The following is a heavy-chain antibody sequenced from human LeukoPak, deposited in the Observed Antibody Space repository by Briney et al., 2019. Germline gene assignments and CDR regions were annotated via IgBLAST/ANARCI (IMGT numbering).Heavy chain of an antibody. CDR3: ASGDYGEYGY. V-gene: IGHV3-72*01. Sequence: GGSLRLSCAASGFTFSDHYMDWVRQAPGKGLEWVGRTRNKANSYTTEYAASVKGRFTISRDDSKNSLYLQMNSLKPEDTAVYYCASGDYGEYGYWGQGTLVTVSS. J-gene: IGHJ4*02. D-gene: IGHD4-17*01. CDR2: TRNKANSYTT. CDR1: GFTFSDHY.